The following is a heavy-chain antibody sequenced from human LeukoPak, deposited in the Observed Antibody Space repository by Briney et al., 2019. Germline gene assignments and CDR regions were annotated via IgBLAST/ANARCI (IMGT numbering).Heavy chain of an antibody. Sequence: ASVKVSCKASGGTFSSHVITWVRQAPGQGLEWMGWISAYNGNTNYAQKLQGRVTMTTDTSTSTAYMELRSLRSDDTAVYYCARKRDRVAETDYWGQGTLVTVSS. J-gene: IGHJ4*02. V-gene: IGHV1-18*01. CDR2: ISAYNGNT. CDR1: GGTFSSHV. CDR3: ARKRDRVAETDY. D-gene: IGHD6-13*01.